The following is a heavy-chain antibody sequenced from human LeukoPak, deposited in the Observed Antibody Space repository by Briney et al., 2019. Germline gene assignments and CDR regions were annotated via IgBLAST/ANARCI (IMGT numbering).Heavy chain of an antibody. CDR3: TKGTIWLPFDY. D-gene: IGHD5-18*01. CDR2: ISGSGGST. CDR1: GFTFSSYA. V-gene: IGHV3-23*01. Sequence: GGSLRLSCAASGFTFSSYAMNWVRQAPGKGLEWVSAISGSGGSTYYADSVKGRFTISRDNSKNTLYLQMNSLRAEDTAVYYCTKGTIWLPFDYWGQGTLVTVSS. J-gene: IGHJ4*02.